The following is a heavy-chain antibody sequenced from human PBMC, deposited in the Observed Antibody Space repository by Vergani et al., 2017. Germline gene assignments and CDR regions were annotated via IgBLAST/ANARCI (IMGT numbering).Heavy chain of an antibody. D-gene: IGHD4-17*01. V-gene: IGHV4-39*01. CDR1: GGPLSSSSYY. J-gene: IGHJ4*02. Sequence: QLQLQESGPGLVKPSETLSLTCTVSGGPLSSSSYYWAWIRQPPGKGLEWIGGIYHSGSTYYNPSLKRRVTISIDTSMNQFSLRLSSGTAADTAVYYCARLGLTTVTFDSWGQGTLVTXSS. CDR3: ARLGLTTVTFDS. CDR2: IYHSGST.